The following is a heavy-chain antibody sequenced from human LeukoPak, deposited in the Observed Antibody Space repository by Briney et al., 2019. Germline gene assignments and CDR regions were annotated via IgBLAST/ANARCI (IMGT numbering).Heavy chain of an antibody. D-gene: IGHD2-2*01. CDR2: IIPIFGTA. V-gene: IGHV1-69*01. Sequence: SVKVSCKASGGTFSSYAISWVRQAPGQGLEWMGGIIPIFGTANYAQKFQGRVTITADESTSTAYMELSSLGSEDTAVYYCAFGVVVPAAMNAFDIWGQGTMVTVSS. CDR3: AFGVVVPAAMNAFDI. CDR1: GGTFSSYA. J-gene: IGHJ3*02.